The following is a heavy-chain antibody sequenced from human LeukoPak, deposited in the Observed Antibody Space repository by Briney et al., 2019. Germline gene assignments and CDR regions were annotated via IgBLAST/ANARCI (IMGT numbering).Heavy chain of an antibody. Sequence: PGGSLRLSCAASGFTFSSYWMHWVRQAPGKGLEWVALISYDGSNKYYADSVKARFIISRDNSKNTVYPQMNSLRAEDTAVYYCARWLRSSTYLSGGSGWFDPWGQGTLVTVSS. CDR2: ISYDGSNK. CDR3: ARWLRSSTYLSGGSGWFDP. J-gene: IGHJ5*02. V-gene: IGHV3-30*03. D-gene: IGHD2-15*01. CDR1: GFTFSSYW.